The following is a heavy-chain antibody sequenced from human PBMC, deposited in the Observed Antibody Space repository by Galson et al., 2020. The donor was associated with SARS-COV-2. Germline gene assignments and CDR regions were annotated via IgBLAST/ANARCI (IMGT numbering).Heavy chain of an antibody. CDR1: GFTFSSYG. CDR3: ARDGDSSGWFDVFAFDI. D-gene: IGHD6-19*01. Sequence: SLRLSCAASGFTFSSYGMHWVRQAPGKGLEWVAVIWYDGSNKYYADSVKGRFTISRDNSKNTLYLQMNSLRAEDTAVYYCARDGDSSGWFDVFAFDIWGQGTMVTVSS. CDR2: IWYDGSNK. V-gene: IGHV3-33*01. J-gene: IGHJ3*02.